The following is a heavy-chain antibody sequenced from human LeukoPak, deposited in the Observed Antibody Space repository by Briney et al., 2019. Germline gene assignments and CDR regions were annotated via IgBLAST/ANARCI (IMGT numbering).Heavy chain of an antibody. J-gene: IGHJ1*01. Sequence: GGSLRLSCAASGFTVSSNYMSWVRQAPGKGLEWVSVIYSGGSTYSSDSVKGRFTISRDNSKNTLYLQMNSLRAEDTAVYYCASTIAVAGPEYFQHWGQGTLVTVSS. CDR3: ASTIAVAGPEYFQH. CDR2: IYSGGST. CDR1: GFTVSSNY. V-gene: IGHV3-53*01. D-gene: IGHD6-19*01.